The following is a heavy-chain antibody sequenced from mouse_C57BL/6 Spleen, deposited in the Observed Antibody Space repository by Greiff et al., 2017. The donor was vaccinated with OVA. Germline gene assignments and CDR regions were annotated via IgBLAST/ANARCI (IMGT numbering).Heavy chain of an antibody. CDR1: GFTFSSYA. J-gene: IGHJ2*01. Sequence: DVQLVESGGGLVKPGGSLKLSCAASGFTFSSYALSWVRQTPETRLEWVATISDGGSYTYYPETVKGRFTISRDNATNHLYLQMSHLKSEDTAMYYCARGGNLYYFDYWGQGTTLTVSS. CDR2: ISDGGSYT. V-gene: IGHV5-4*01. D-gene: IGHD2-1*01. CDR3: ARGGNLYYFDY.